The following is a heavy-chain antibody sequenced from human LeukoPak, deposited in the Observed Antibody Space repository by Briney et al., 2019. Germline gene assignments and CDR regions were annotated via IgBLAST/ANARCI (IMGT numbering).Heavy chain of an antibody. J-gene: IGHJ5*02. CDR2: INHSGST. CDR1: GGSFSGYY. D-gene: IGHD3-22*01. V-gene: IGHV4-34*01. CDR3: ARAKEPAANYYDSSGKTLVQGWFDP. Sequence: PSETLSLTCAVYGGSFSGYYWSWIRQPPGKGPEWIGEINHSGSTNYNPSLKSRVTISVDTSKNQFSLKLSSVTAADTAVYYCARAKEPAANYYDSSGKTLVQGWFDPWGQGTLVTVSS.